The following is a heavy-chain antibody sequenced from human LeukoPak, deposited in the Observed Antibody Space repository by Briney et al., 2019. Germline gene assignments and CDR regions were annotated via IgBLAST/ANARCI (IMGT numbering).Heavy chain of an antibody. CDR3: ARDTTSIGFDP. J-gene: IGHJ5*02. CDR1: GGSISSYY. V-gene: IGHV4-59*01. D-gene: IGHD1-26*01. CDR2: IYYSGST. Sequence: SETLSLTCTVSGGSISSYYWSWIRQPPGKGLEWIGYIYYSGSTNYNPSLKSRVTISVDTSKDQFSLKLSSVTAADTAVYYCARDTTSIGFDPWGQGTLVTVSS.